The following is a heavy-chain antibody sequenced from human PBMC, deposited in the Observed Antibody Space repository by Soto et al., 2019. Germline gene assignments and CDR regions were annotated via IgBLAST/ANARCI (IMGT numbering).Heavy chain of an antibody. D-gene: IGHD6-19*01. Sequence: QLQLQESGSGLVKPSQTLSLTCAVSGGSISSGGYSWSWIRQPPGKGLEWIGYIYHSGSTYYNPSIKSRVIISVDRSKNQFSLKLSSVTAADTAVYYCARAGGLGAVAADYWGQGTLVTVSS. CDR2: IYHSGST. CDR3: ARAGGLGAVAADY. J-gene: IGHJ4*02. V-gene: IGHV4-30-2*01. CDR1: GGSISSGGYS.